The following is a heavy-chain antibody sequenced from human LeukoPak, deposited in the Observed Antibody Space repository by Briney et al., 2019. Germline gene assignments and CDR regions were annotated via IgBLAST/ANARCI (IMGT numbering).Heavy chain of an antibody. D-gene: IGHD7-27*01. CDR3: ARDLGPNYYYYYMDV. CDR2: ISSSSSYI. J-gene: IGHJ6*03. CDR1: GFTFSSYS. Sequence: NPGGSLRLSCAASGFTFSSYSMNWVRQAPGKGLEWVSSISSSSSYIYYADSVKGRFTISRDNAKNSLYLQMNSLRAEDTAVYYCARDLGPNYYYYYMDVWGKGTTVTVSS. V-gene: IGHV3-21*01.